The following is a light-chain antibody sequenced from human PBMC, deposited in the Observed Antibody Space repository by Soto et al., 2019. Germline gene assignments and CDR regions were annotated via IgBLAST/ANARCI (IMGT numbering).Light chain of an antibody. CDR1: SSDVGDYNY. CDR2: DVS. Sequence: QSALTQPASVSGSPGQSITISCTGTSSDVGDYNYVSWYQQHPGKAPKFMIYDVSNRPSGVSNRFSGSKSGNTASLTISGLQAEDEADYYCSSYTTSNTRQIVFGTGTKSPS. CDR3: SSYTTSNTRQIV. V-gene: IGLV2-14*01. J-gene: IGLJ1*01.